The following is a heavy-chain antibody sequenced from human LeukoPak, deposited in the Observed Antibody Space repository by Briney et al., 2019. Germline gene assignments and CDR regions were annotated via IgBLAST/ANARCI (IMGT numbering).Heavy chain of an antibody. CDR1: GYTFTGYY. D-gene: IGHD3-22*01. CDR2: INPNSGGT. Sequence: ASVKVSCKASGYTFTGYYMHWVQQAPGQGLEWMGRINPNSGGTNYAQKFQGRVTMTRDTSISTAYMELSRLRSDDTAVYYCARDYYDSSGYYPLFDYWGQGTLVTVSS. CDR3: ARDYYDSSGYYPLFDY. V-gene: IGHV1-2*06. J-gene: IGHJ4*02.